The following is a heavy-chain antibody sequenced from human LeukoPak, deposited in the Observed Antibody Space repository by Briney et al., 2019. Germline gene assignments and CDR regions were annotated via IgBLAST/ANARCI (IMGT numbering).Heavy chain of an antibody. CDR1: GFTFSSYE. CDR3: ASVHQAVAGTPG. Sequence: GGSLRLSCAASGFTFSSYEMNWVRHAPGKGREWVSYISSSGSTIYYADSVTGRFTISRDNAKNSLYLQMNSLRAEDTAVYYCASVHQAVAGTPGWGQGTLVTVPS. V-gene: IGHV3-48*03. CDR2: ISSSGSTI. J-gene: IGHJ4*02. D-gene: IGHD6-19*01.